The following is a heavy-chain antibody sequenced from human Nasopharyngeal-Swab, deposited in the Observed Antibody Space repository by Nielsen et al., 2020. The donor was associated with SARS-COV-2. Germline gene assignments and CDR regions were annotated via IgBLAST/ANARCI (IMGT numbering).Heavy chain of an antibody. CDR3: TRNDFWSGYYFDY. D-gene: IGHD3-3*01. CDR1: GFTFGDYA. V-gene: IGHV3-49*04. CDR2: IRSKAYGGTT. Sequence: GGSLRLSCIASGFTFGDYAMSWVRQAPGKGPEWVGFIRSKAYGGTTEYAASVKGRFTISRDDSKSIAYLQMNSLKTEDTAVYYCTRNDFWSGYYFDYWGQGTLVTVSS. J-gene: IGHJ4*02.